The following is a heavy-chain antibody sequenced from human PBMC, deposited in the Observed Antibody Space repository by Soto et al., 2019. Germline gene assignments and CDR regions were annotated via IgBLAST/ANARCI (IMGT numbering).Heavy chain of an antibody. V-gene: IGHV3-48*01. J-gene: IGHJ6*03. CDR2: ISRTTSTI. CDR1: GFTFSTYS. CDR3: ARSEGWFGESDYYYYYYMDV. Sequence: GGSLRLSCAASGFTFSTYSMNWVRQAPGKGLEWVSYISRTTSTIYYADSVKGRFTISRDNAKNSLYLQMNSLRAEDTAVYYCARSEGWFGESDYYYYYYMDVWGKGTTVTVSS. D-gene: IGHD3-10*01.